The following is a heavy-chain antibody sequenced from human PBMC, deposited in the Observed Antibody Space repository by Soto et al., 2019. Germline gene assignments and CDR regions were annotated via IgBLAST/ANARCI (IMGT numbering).Heavy chain of an antibody. CDR3: AIRIFGVEY. D-gene: IGHD3-3*01. Sequence: EVQLLESGGGLVQPGESLRLSCAASGFTFSAYAMSWVRQAPGKGLEWVSAISGTSPSTYYADSVQGRFTISRDSSRKTLFLQMNTLRAEDKAVYFCAIRIFGVEYWGQGTQVTVSS. CDR2: ISGTSPST. CDR1: GFTFSAYA. V-gene: IGHV3-23*01. J-gene: IGHJ4*02.